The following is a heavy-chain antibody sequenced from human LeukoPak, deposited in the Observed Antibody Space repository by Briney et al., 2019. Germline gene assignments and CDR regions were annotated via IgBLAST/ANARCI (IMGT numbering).Heavy chain of an antibody. Sequence: GGSLRLSCAASGFTFSTYWMHWARQAPGKGLGWVSRISSDGSITSYADSVKGRFTISRDNAKNTLYLQMNSLRAEDTAVYYCARHLNYYLDYWGQGTLVTVSS. J-gene: IGHJ4*02. D-gene: IGHD3-10*01. V-gene: IGHV3-74*01. CDR1: GFTFSTYW. CDR2: ISSDGSIT. CDR3: ARHLNYYLDY.